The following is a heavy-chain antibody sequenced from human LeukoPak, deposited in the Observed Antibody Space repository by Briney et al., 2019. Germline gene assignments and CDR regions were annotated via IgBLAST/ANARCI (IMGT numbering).Heavy chain of an antibody. Sequence: SVKVSCKASGGTFNSYAINWVRQAPGQGLEWMGRIFPIFSTANYAQKFQGRVTVTTDESTNTAYMELSSLRPEDTAMYYCARDRGERDSSWSLPAHGFDIWGQGTMVTVSS. V-gene: IGHV1-69*05. CDR3: ARDRGERDSSWSLPAHGFDI. J-gene: IGHJ3*02. CDR1: GGTFNSYA. CDR2: IFPIFSTA. D-gene: IGHD6-13*01.